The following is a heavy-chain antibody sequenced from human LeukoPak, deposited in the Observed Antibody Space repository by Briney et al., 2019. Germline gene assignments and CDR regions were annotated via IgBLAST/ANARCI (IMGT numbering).Heavy chain of an antibody. D-gene: IGHD6-6*01. V-gene: IGHV3-53*01. CDR3: ARDLRLDY. CDR2: IYSGGST. J-gene: IGHJ4*02. CDR1: GFTLSSYA. Sequence: GGSLRLSCAASGFTLSSYAMSWVRQAPGKGLEWVSVIYSGGSTYYADSVKGRFTISRDNSKNTVYLQMNSLRAEDTAVYYCARDLRLDYWGQGTLVTVSS.